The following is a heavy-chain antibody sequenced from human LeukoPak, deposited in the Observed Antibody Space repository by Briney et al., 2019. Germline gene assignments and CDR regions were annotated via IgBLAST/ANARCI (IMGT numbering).Heavy chain of an antibody. V-gene: IGHV3-30*02. D-gene: IGHD6-6*01. J-gene: IGHJ5*02. Sequence: GGSLRLSCAASGFTFSSYGMHWVRQAPGKGLEWVAFIRYDGSNKYYADSVKGRFTISRDNSKNTLYLQMNSLRAEDTAVYYCAKDPYSSSSGWFDPWGQGTLVTVSS. CDR3: AKDPYSSSSGWFDP. CDR2: IRYDGSNK. CDR1: GFTFSSYG.